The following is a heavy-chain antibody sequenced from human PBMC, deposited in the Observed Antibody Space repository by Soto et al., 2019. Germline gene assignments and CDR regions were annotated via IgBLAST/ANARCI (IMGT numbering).Heavy chain of an antibody. CDR3: AHRGYMYGNWDHGYFDY. CDR1: GFSLTTSGVG. Sequence: QITLKESGPTRVKPTQTLALTCTFSGFSLTTSGVGVGWIRKTPGKALGWLAVIYWDDDKRYNPSLKNRLTITKDTSKNQVVLIMVDMDPVDTGTYFCAHRGYMYGNWDHGYFDYWGQGTLVTVSS. V-gene: IGHV2-5*02. D-gene: IGHD7-27*01. CDR2: IYWDDDK. J-gene: IGHJ4*02.